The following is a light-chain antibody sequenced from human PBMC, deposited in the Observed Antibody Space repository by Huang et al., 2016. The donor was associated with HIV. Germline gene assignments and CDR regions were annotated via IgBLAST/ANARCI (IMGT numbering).Light chain of an antibody. Sequence: DIQMTQSPSSGSASVGDRVTIACRASQGISNWLAWYQQKPGKAPTVLINGASTLQSGVPSRFSGSGSGTHFTLTISSLQREDFATYYCQQADSFPWTFGQGTKVEIK. CDR1: QGISNW. V-gene: IGKV1-12*01. CDR2: GAS. CDR3: QQADSFPWT. J-gene: IGKJ1*01.